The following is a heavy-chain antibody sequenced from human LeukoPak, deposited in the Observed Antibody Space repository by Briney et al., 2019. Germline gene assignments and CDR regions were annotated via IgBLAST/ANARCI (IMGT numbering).Heavy chain of an antibody. J-gene: IGHJ4*02. CDR3: ASGGATTSPGDY. Sequence: PSETLSLTCAVYGGSFSGYYWSWIRQPPGKGLEWIGEINHSGSTNYNPSLKSRVTISVDTSKSQFSLKLSSVTAADTAVYYCASGGATTSPGDYWGQGTLVTVSS. CDR1: GGSFSGYY. D-gene: IGHD1-26*01. V-gene: IGHV4-34*01. CDR2: INHSGST.